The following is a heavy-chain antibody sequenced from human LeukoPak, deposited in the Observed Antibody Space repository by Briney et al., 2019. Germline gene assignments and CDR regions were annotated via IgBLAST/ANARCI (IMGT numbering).Heavy chain of an antibody. CDR1: GYTFTSYY. CDR2: INHSGGST. CDR3: ARDSGERGSGSYLIAY. J-gene: IGHJ4*02. D-gene: IGHD3-10*01. Sequence: GASVTVSCKASGYTFTSYYMHWVRQAPGKGLEWMGLINHSGGSTSYAQKFQGRVTMTRDMSTSTVYMELSSLRSEDTAVYYCARDSGERGSGSYLIAYWGQGTLVTVSS. V-gene: IGHV1-46*01.